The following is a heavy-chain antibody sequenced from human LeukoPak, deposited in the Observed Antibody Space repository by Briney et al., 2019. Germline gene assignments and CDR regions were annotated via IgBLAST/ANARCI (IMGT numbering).Heavy chain of an antibody. CDR2: IYHSGST. CDR3: ARGSFGWSGYQYAEYFQH. Sequence: KPSETLSLTCTVSGYSISSGYYWGWIRQPPGKGLEWIGSIYHSGSTYYNPSLKSRVTISVDTSKNQFSLKLSSVTAADTAVYYCARGSFGWSGYQYAEYFQHWGQGTLVTVSS. V-gene: IGHV4-38-2*02. CDR1: GYSISSGYY. J-gene: IGHJ1*01. D-gene: IGHD3-3*01.